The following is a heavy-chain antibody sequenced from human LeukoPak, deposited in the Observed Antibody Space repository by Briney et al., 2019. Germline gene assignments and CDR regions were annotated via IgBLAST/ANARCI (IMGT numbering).Heavy chain of an antibody. D-gene: IGHD6-6*01. CDR3: AKDRGQSIAAPRDAFDI. J-gene: IGHJ3*02. CDR1: GFTFSSYA. CDR2: ISGSGGST. V-gene: IGHV3-23*01. Sequence: PGGSLRLSCAASGFTFSSYAMSWVRQAPGKGLEWVSAISGSGGSTYYADSVKGRFTISRDNSKNTLYLQMNSLRAEDTAVYYCAKDRGQSIAAPRDAFDIWGQGTMVTVSS.